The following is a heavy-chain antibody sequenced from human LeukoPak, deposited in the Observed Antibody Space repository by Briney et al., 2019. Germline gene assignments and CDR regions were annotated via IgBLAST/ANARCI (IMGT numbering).Heavy chain of an antibody. Sequence: SETLSLTCAVYGGSFSGYYWTWIRQPPGKGLEWIGEINHSGSTNYNPSLKSRVTISVDTSKNQFSLKLSSVTAADTAVYYCARGRFDPWGQGTLVTVSS. J-gene: IGHJ5*02. CDR1: GGSFSGYY. CDR3: ARGRFDP. V-gene: IGHV4-34*01. CDR2: INHSGST.